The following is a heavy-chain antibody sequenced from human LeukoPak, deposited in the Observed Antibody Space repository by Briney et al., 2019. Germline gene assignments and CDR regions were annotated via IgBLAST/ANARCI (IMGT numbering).Heavy chain of an antibody. J-gene: IGHJ4*02. D-gene: IGHD3-3*01. CDR2: IYTSGNT. Sequence: SETLSLTCTVSGGSISSGSYYWSWIRQPAGKGLEWIGRIYTSGNTNYNPSLKSRVTISVDTSKNQFSLKLSSVTAADTAVYYCARGGFLEWLLYLDYWGQGTLVTVSS. CDR3: ARGGFLEWLLYLDY. CDR1: GGSISSGSYY. V-gene: IGHV4-61*02.